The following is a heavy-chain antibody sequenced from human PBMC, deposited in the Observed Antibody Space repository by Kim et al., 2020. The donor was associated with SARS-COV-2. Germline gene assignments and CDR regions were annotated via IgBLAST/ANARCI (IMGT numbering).Heavy chain of an antibody. D-gene: IGHD2-8*02. CDR2: IYYTGTT. V-gene: IGHV4-39*01. CDR3: ARHGCTGGCCYFD. J-gene: IGHJ4*03. CDR1: GGSISSSDYY. Sequence: SETLSLTCTVSGGSISSSDYYWGWIRQPPGKGLEWIGSIYYTGTTYYNPSLKSRVTISIDTSKNQFSRKLTYVTDATVYYCARHGCTGGCCYFD.